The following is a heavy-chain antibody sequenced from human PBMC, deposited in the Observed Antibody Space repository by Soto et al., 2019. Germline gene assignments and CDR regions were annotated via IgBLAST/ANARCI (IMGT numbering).Heavy chain of an antibody. CDR3: ARDRNSSRVLSYYYYGMDV. CDR1: GGTFSSYA. D-gene: IGHD6-13*01. CDR2: IIPIFGTA. V-gene: IGHV1-69*01. J-gene: IGHJ6*02. Sequence: QVQLVQSGAEVKKPGSSVKVSCKASGGTFSSYAISWVRQAPGQGLEWMGGIIPIFGTANYAQKFQGRVTNTWDESTSTAYMELSSLRSEDTSMYSWARDRNSSRVLSYYYYGMDVWGQGTTVTVSS.